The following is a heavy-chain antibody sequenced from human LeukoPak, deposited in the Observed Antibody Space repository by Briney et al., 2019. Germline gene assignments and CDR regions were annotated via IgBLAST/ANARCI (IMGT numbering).Heavy chain of an antibody. J-gene: IGHJ3*02. Sequence: GGSLRLSCAASGFTFSSYAMHWVRQAPGKGLEYVSAISSNGGSTYYANSVKGRFTISRDNSKNTLYLQMGSLGAEDMAVYYCARVISHTAGRAFDIRGQGTMVTVSS. CDR1: GFTFSSYA. CDR3: ARVISHTAGRAFDI. CDR2: ISSNGGST. V-gene: IGHV3-64*01. D-gene: IGHD5-18*01.